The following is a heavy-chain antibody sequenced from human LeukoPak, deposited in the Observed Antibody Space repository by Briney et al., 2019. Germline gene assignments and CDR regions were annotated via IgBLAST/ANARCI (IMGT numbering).Heavy chain of an antibody. Sequence: SETLSLTCTVSGGSISGYYWSWIRQPAGKGLEWIGRIYTSGSTDYNPSLKSRVTMSVDTSKNQFSLKLSSVTAADTAVYYCARGVINWFNYFDYWGQGTLVTVSS. J-gene: IGHJ4*02. D-gene: IGHD1-20*01. V-gene: IGHV4-4*07. CDR3: ARGVINWFNYFDY. CDR1: GGSISGYY. CDR2: IYTSGST.